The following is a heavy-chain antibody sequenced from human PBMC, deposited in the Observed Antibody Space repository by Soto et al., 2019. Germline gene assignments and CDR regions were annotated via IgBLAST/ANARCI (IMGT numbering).Heavy chain of an antibody. CDR2: ISGSGGGT. V-gene: IGHV3-23*01. D-gene: IGHD3-22*01. Sequence: GGSLRLSCAASGFTFSSYAMGWVHQAPGKGLEWVSAISGSGGGTYYADSVKGRFTISRDNSKNTLYLQMNSLRAEDTAVYYCAKDPMIVVGPGAYDIWGQGTMVTVSS. CDR1: GFTFSSYA. J-gene: IGHJ3*02. CDR3: AKDPMIVVGPGAYDI.